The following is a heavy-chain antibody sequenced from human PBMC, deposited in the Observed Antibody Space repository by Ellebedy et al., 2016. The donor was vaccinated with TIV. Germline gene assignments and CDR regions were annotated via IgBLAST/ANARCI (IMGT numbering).Heavy chain of an antibody. J-gene: IGHJ4*02. CDR1: GFIISDDW. D-gene: IGHD3-10*01. Sequence: GESLKIPCEVPGFIISDDWMSWVRQAPGKGLEWVAHINPDGSAEYYVDSVKGRFSISRDNAKRSLFLQMNSLRVDDTAVYYCVTWDQDYGRWGQGSLVTISS. V-gene: IGHV3-7*03. CDR2: INPDGSAE. CDR3: VTWDQDYGR.